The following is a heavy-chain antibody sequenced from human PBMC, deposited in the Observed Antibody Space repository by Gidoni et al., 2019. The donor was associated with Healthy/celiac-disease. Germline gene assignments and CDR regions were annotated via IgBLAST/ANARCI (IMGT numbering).Heavy chain of an antibody. J-gene: IGHJ6*02. Sequence: QVQLVQSGAEVKKPGASVKVSCKASGYTFTSYYMHWVRQAPGQGLEWMGIINPSGGSTSYAQKFQGRVTMTRDTSTSTVYMELSSLRSEDTAVYYCASWKGYCSGGSCPSKYYYYYYGMDVWGQGTTVTVSS. D-gene: IGHD2-15*01. CDR1: GYTFTSYY. CDR2: INPSGGST. CDR3: ASWKGYCSGGSCPSKYYYYYYGMDV. V-gene: IGHV1-46*03.